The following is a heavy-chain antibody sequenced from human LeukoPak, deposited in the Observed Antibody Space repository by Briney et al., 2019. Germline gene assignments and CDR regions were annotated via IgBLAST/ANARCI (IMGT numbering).Heavy chain of an antibody. Sequence: GASVKVSCKASGYTFTSYAMNWVRQAPGQGLEWMGWINTNTGNPTYAQGFTGRFVFSLDTSVSTAYLQISSLKAEDTAVYYCARERSFGELLSRTSQAVEVWGQGTLVTVSS. D-gene: IGHD3-10*01. CDR1: GYTFTSYA. J-gene: IGHJ4*02. CDR2: INTNTGNP. V-gene: IGHV7-4-1*02. CDR3: ARERSFGELLSRTSQAVEV.